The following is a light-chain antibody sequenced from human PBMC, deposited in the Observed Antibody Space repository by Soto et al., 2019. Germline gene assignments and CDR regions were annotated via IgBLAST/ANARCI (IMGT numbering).Light chain of an antibody. Sequence: ENVLTQSPGTLSLSPGERATLSCRASQRVNRYYLTWYQQKPGQAPRLLIYGTYNRATGIPDRFTGSGSGTDFTLTISRLEPKDVAVYYCQQYSSSPLTFGGGTKVEIK. CDR2: GTY. CDR3: QQYSSSPLT. J-gene: IGKJ4*01. V-gene: IGKV3-20*01. CDR1: QRVNRYY.